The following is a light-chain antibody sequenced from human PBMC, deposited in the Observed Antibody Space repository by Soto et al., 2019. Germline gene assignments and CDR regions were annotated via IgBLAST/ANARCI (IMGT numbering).Light chain of an antibody. CDR3: QQYGSSLT. CDR1: QSVSSN. V-gene: IGKV3-20*01. CDR2: GAS. Sequence: VMTQSPATLSVSPGERATLSCRASQSVSSNLAWYQQKPGQAPRLLIYGASSRATGIPDRFSGSGSGTDFTLTINRLEPEDSAVYYCQQYGSSLTFGGGTKVEI. J-gene: IGKJ4*01.